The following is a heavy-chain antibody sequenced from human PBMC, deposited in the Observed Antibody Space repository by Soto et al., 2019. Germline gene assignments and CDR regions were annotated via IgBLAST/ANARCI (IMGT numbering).Heavy chain of an antibody. V-gene: IGHV3-66*01. CDR1: GFTVSTKY. Sequence: EVQLVESGGGLVQPGGSLRLSCAASGFTVSTKYMSWVRQDPGKGLEWVSVIYSGGSTFYADSVRGRFTISRDNSKNTVNLQINSLRAEDTAVYYCARDPWAADYWGQGTLVTVSS. J-gene: IGHJ4*02. CDR2: IYSGGST. D-gene: IGHD3-16*01. CDR3: ARDPWAADY.